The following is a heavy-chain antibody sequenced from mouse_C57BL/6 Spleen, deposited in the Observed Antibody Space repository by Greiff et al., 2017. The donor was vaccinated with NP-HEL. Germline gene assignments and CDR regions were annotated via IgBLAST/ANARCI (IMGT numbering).Heavy chain of an antibody. D-gene: IGHD2-5*01. CDR3: ARSSYYSNYFYYAMDY. V-gene: IGHV1-26*01. Sequence: EVQLQQSGPELVKPGASVKISCKASGYTFTDYYMNWVKQSHGKSLEWIGDINPNNGGTSYNQKFKGKATLTVDKSSSTAYMELRSLTSEDSAVYYCARSSYYSNYFYYAMDYWGQGTSVTVSS. CDR2: INPNNGGT. J-gene: IGHJ4*01. CDR1: GYTFTDYY.